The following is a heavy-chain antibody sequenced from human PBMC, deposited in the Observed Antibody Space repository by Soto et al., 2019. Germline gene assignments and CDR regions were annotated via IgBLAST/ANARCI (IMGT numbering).Heavy chain of an antibody. J-gene: IGHJ4*02. Sequence: GASVKVSCKASGGTFSSYAISWVRQAPGQGLEWMGGIIPIFGAANYAQKFQGRVTITADESTSTAYMELSSLRSEDTAVYYCARVSYYYDSSGYYYLDYWGQGTLVTVSS. CDR3: ARVSYYYDSSGYYYLDY. V-gene: IGHV1-69*13. D-gene: IGHD3-22*01. CDR1: GGTFSSYA. CDR2: IIPIFGAA.